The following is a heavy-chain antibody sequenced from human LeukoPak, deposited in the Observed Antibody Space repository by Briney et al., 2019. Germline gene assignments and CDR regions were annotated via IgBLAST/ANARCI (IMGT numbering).Heavy chain of an antibody. CDR3: SRAGTDINIPGAY. Sequence: SETLSLTCSVSCASIRSHYWIWIRQPPGKGLEWIGYIHYSGSTNCNPSLKSRVTISLDTSKHQFSLKLTSVTAAYTAVYYCSRAGTDINIPGAYWGQGTLVTVSS. J-gene: IGHJ4*02. D-gene: IGHD3-9*01. V-gene: IGHV4-59*11. CDR2: IHYSGST. CDR1: CASIRSHY.